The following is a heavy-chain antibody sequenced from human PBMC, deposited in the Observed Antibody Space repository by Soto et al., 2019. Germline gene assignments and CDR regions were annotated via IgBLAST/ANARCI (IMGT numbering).Heavy chain of an antibody. V-gene: IGHV1-69*13. D-gene: IGHD6-13*01. CDR3: ASRVYSSSGYNWFDP. Sequence: GASVKVSCKASGGTFSSYAISWVRQAPGQGLEWMGGIIPIFGTANYAQKFQGRVTITADESTSTAYMELSSLRSEDTAVYYCASRVYSSSGYNWFDPWGQGTLVTVSS. J-gene: IGHJ5*02. CDR2: IIPIFGTA. CDR1: GGTFSSYA.